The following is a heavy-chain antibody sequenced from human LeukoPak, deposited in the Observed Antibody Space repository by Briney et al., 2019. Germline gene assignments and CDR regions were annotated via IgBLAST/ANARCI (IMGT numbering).Heavy chain of an antibody. CDR1: GFPFSGYA. J-gene: IGHJ4*02. D-gene: IGHD4/OR15-4a*01. CDR2: IHGNGGNT. V-gene: IGHV3-64*01. CDR3: ARAQTGATAYYFDD. Sequence: GGSLRLSCAASGFPFSGYAMYWVRQAPGKGLEFVSGIHGNGGNTLYANSVKGRFTISRDNSKNTLYLQMSSLRGEDMAVYYCARAQTGATAYYFDDWGQGTLVTVSS.